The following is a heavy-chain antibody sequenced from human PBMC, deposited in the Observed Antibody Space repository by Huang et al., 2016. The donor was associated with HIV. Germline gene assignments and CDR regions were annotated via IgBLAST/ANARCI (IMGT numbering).Heavy chain of an antibody. D-gene: IGHD3-10*01. CDR1: GGSIRSDNYY. V-gene: IGHV4-39*01. Sequence: QLQLQESGPGLVKPSETLSLTCTVSGGSIRSDNYYWGWIRQPPGKGLEWIGSIYYRGSTSSIPSIKRRVTITVDTSKNQFSLKMRSVTAADTAVYYCARLPGSITMIRGVITDPYWGQGTLVTVSS. CDR2: IYYRGST. J-gene: IGHJ4*02. CDR3: ARLPGSITMIRGVITDPY.